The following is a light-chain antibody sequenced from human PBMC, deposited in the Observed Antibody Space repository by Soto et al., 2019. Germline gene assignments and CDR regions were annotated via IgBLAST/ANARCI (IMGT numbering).Light chain of an antibody. J-gene: IGKJ2*01. CDR2: GAS. Sequence: EIVLTQSPGTLSLSPGERATLSCRASQSVSSSYLAWYQQKPGQAPRLLIHGASTRATGIPDRFSGSGSGTDFTLTISRLEPEDFVVYYCQHHGDSVYTFGQGTKLEIK. CDR3: QHHGDSVYT. CDR1: QSVSSSY. V-gene: IGKV3-20*01.